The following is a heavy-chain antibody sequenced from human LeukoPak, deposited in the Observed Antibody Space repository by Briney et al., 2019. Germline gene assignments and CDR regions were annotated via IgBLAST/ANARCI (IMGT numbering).Heavy chain of an antibody. J-gene: IGHJ4*02. CDR2: INPNTGGK. CDR3: ARDDYTNYLGFDY. D-gene: IGHD4-11*01. CDR1: GYTFPGYH. V-gene: IGHV1-2*06. Sequence: ASVKVSCKASGYTFPGYHLHWVRQAPGQGLEWMGRINPNTGGKNSAHKFQGRVTMTRDRSISTIYMELSRLTSDDTAVYFCARDDYTNYLGFDYWGQGTLVTVSS.